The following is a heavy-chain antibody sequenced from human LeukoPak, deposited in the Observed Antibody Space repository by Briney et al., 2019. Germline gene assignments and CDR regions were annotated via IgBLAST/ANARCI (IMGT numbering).Heavy chain of an antibody. Sequence: SETLSLTCAVSGGSISSSNWWSWVRQPPGKGLEWIGEIYHSGSTNYNPSLKSRVTISVDKSKNQFSLKLSSVTAADTAVYYCARIRGFGDFWSGYRDDYWGQGTLVTVSS. J-gene: IGHJ4*02. CDR2: IYHSGST. V-gene: IGHV4-4*02. CDR1: GGSISSSNW. CDR3: ARIRGFGDFWSGYRDDY. D-gene: IGHD3-3*01.